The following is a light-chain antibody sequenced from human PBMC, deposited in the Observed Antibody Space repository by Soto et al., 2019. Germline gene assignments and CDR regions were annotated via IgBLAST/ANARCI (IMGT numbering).Light chain of an antibody. V-gene: IGKV1-5*03. Sequence: DIQMTQSPSSLSASVGDRVTITCQASQDISKYLNWYQQKPGKAPKLLIYKASSLESGVPSRFSGSGSGTEFTLTISSLQPDDFATYYCQQYNSYSRTFGQGTKVDIK. CDR2: KAS. CDR3: QQYNSYSRT. CDR1: QDISKY. J-gene: IGKJ1*01.